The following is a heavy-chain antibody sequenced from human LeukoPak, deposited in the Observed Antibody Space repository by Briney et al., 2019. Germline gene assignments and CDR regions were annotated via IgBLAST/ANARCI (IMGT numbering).Heavy chain of an antibody. J-gene: IGHJ6*02. CDR1: GGSISSYY. CDR2: IYYSGST. V-gene: IGHV4-59*12. CDR3: ARVAIGFYGMDV. Sequence: PSETLSLTCTVSGGSISSYYWSWIRQPPGKGLEWIGYIYYSGSTNYNPSLKSRVTISVDTSKNQFSLKLSSVTAADTAVYYCARVAIGFYGMDVWGQGTTVTVSS. D-gene: IGHD2-21*01.